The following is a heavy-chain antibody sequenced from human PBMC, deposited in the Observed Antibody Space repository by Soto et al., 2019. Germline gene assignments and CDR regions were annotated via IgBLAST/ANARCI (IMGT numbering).Heavy chain of an antibody. CDR3: VGALTYEVPYYYYGMDV. Sequence: GGSLRLSCEASGFMFSTYLMSWVRQAPGKGLEWVANIKQGGNEKFYVDSVKGRFTISRDNAKKSLFLQMNSLRHEDTAVYYCVGALTYEVPYYYYGMDVWGQGTTVTVS. D-gene: IGHD3-16*01. CDR1: GFMFSTYL. CDR2: IKQGGNEK. V-gene: IGHV3-7*01. J-gene: IGHJ6*02.